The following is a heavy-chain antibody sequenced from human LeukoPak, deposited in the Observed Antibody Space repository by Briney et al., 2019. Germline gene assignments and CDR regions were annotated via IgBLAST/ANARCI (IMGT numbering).Heavy chain of an antibody. Sequence: GGSLRLSCAASGFTFSSYWMHWVRQAPGKGLERVSRINSDGSSTSYADSVKGRFTISRDNAKNTMYLQMNSLRAEDTAVYYCSRDRVSGDSSGPGGYWGQGTLVTVSS. CDR1: GFTFSSYW. CDR3: SRDRVSGDSSGPGGY. J-gene: IGHJ4*02. D-gene: IGHD3-22*01. CDR2: INSDGSST. V-gene: IGHV3-74*01.